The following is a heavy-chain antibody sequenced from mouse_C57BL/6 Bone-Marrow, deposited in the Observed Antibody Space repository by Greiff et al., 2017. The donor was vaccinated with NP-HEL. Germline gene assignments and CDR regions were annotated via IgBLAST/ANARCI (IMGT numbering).Heavy chain of an antibody. J-gene: IGHJ2*01. Sequence: QVQLKQSGPELVKPGASVKISCKASGYAFSSSWMNWVKQRPGKGLEWIGRIYPGDGDTNYNGKFKGKATLTADKSSSTAYMQLSSLTSEDSAVYFCARDYYGNYGDFDYWGQGTTLTVSS. D-gene: IGHD2-1*01. CDR3: ARDYYGNYGDFDY. CDR2: IYPGDGDT. V-gene: IGHV1-82*01. CDR1: GYAFSSSW.